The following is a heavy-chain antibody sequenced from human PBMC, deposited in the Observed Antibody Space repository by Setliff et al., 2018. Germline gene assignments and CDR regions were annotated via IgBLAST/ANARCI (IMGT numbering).Heavy chain of an antibody. CDR2: INPSGGST. Sequence: AASVKVSCKASGYTFTSYYMHWVRQAPGQGLEWMGIINPSGGSTSYAQKFQGRVTMTRDTSTSTVYMELSSLRSEDTAVYYCARDSRGEAGSTRQNTFDYWGQGTLVPSPQ. J-gene: IGHJ4*02. CDR1: GYTFTSYY. V-gene: IGHV1-46*01. CDR3: ARDSRGEAGSTRQNTFDY. D-gene: IGHD2-2*01.